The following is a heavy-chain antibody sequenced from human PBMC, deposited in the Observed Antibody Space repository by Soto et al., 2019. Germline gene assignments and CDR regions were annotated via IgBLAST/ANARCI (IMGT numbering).Heavy chain of an antibody. CDR2: IYYSGST. CDR1: GGSISSYY. V-gene: IGHV4-59*01. J-gene: IGHJ6*02. D-gene: IGHD4-17*01. Sequence: SETLSLTCTVSGGSISSYYWSWIRQPPGKGLEWIGYIYYSGSTNYNPYLKSRVTISVDTSKNQFSLKLSSVTDADTAVYYCARAKYGSYYYCYGMDVWGQGTTVTVSS. CDR3: ARAKYGSYYYCYGMDV.